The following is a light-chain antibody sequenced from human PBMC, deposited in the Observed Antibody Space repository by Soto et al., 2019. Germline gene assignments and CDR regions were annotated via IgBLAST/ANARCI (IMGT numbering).Light chain of an antibody. CDR2: KAS. CDR1: QSISSW. V-gene: IGKV1-5*03. J-gene: IGKJ4*01. Sequence: DIQMTQSPSTLSASVGDRVTITCRASQSISSWLAWYQQKPGKAPNLLIYKASSLESGVPSRFSGSGSGTEFTLTISSLHADDFSTYYCQQYNSYPLTFGGGTKVEIK. CDR3: QQYNSYPLT.